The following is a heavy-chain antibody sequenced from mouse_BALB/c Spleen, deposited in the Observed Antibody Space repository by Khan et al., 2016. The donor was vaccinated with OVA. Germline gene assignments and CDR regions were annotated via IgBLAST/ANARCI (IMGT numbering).Heavy chain of an antibody. D-gene: IGHD2-2*01. V-gene: IGHV1-5*01. J-gene: IGHJ3*01. CDR1: GYTFTSYW. CDR3: TRFGFLVAY. CDR2: IYPGNSDT. Sequence: EVQLQQSGTVLARPGTSVKMSCKASGYTFTSYWMHWVKQRPGQGLEWIGAIYPGNSDTSYNQKFQGKAKLTAVTSTCTASMELSSLTREDTAVYYCTRFGFLVAYGGQGTLVTVAA.